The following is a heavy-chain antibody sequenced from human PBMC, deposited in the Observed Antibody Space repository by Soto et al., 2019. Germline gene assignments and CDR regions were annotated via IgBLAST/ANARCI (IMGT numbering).Heavy chain of an antibody. J-gene: IGHJ2*01. CDR3: ARIYPHALIVGATENWYFEL. CDR1: GGTFSSYA. Sequence: QVQLVQSGAEVKKPGSSVKVSCKASGGTFSSYAISWVRQAPGQGLEWMGGIIPIFGTANYAQKFQGRVTITADESTSTAYMELSSLRSEDTAVYYCARIYPHALIVGATENWYFELWGRGTRVTVCS. CDR2: IIPIFGTA. D-gene: IGHD1-26*01. V-gene: IGHV1-69*01.